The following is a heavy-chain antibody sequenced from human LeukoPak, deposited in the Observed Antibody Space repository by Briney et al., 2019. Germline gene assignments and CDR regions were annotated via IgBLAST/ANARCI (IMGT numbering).Heavy chain of an antibody. CDR2: INHSGST. V-gene: IGHV4-34*01. J-gene: IGHJ6*04. CDR1: GGSFSGYY. D-gene: IGHD3-10*01. CDR3: ARPPYGSRSKRAKGMDV. Sequence: PSETLSLTCAVYGGSFSGYYWSWIRQPPGKGLEWIGEINHSGSTNYNPSLKSRVTISVDTSKNQFSLKLSSVTAADTAVYYCARPPYGSRSKRAKGMDVWGKGTTVTVSS.